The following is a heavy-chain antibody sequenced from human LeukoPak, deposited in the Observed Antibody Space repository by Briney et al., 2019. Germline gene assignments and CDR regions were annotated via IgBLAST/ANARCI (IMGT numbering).Heavy chain of an antibody. CDR3: ARGSDDYVWGSYRHGFDY. CDR2: INHSGST. D-gene: IGHD3-16*02. J-gene: IGHJ4*02. V-gene: IGHV4-34*01. CDR1: GGSFSGYY. Sequence: SETLSLSCAVYGGSFSGYYWSWIRQPPGKGLEWIGEINHSGSTNYNPSLKKRVTISVDTSKNQFSLKLSSVTAADTAAYYCARGSDDYVWGSYRHGFDYWGQGTLVTVSS.